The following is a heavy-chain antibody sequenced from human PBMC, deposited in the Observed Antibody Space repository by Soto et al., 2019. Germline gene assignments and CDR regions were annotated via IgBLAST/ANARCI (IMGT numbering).Heavy chain of an antibody. CDR3: ARGPRQWGAFDI. CDR1: GYTFTSYA. J-gene: IGHJ3*02. Sequence: QVQLVQSGAEVKKPGASVKVSCKASGYTFTSYAMHWVHQAPGQRLEWMGWINAGNGNTKYSQKFQGRVTITRDTSASTAYMELSSLRSEDTAVYYCARGPRQWGAFDIWGQGTMVTVSS. D-gene: IGHD6-19*01. CDR2: INAGNGNT. V-gene: IGHV1-3*01.